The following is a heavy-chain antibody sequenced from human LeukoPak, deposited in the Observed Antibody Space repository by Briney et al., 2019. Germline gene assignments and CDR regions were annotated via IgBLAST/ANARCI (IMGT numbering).Heavy chain of an antibody. CDR3: AREGRGIVGAIHYVGMDF. D-gene: IGHD1-26*01. Sequence: SVKVTCLASRGTFSSSAISWVRQAPGQGLEWMGGIIPIFGTANYAQKFQGRVTITADESTRTAYMELSSLRSEDTAVYYCAREGRGIVGAIHYVGMDFCERATTVTVSS. CDR1: RGTFSSSA. CDR2: IIPIFGTA. J-gene: IGHJ6*01. V-gene: IGHV1-69*01.